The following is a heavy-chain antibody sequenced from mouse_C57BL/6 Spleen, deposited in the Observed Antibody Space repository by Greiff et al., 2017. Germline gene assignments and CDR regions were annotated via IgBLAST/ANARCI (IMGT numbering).Heavy chain of an antibody. Sequence: VQLQQSGPELVKPGASVKISCKASGYTFTDYYMNWVKQSHGQSLEWIGDIHPNNGGTSYNQKFKGKATLTVDKSSITAYMELRSLTSEDSAVYYCASSERGPHDFAYWGQGTTLTVSS. CDR1: GYTFTDYY. D-gene: IGHD4-1*01. J-gene: IGHJ2*01. CDR2: IHPNNGGT. V-gene: IGHV1-26*01. CDR3: ASSERGPHDFAY.